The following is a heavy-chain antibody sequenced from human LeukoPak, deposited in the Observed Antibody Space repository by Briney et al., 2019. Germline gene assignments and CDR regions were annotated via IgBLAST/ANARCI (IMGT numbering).Heavy chain of an antibody. J-gene: IGHJ6*02. CDR1: GGSVSSSY. V-gene: IGHV4-59*02. Sequence: SETLSLTCTVSGGSVSSSYWSWIRQPPGKGLEWIGHIYYSGTTSGNTNYNPSLKSRVTISIDTAKNQFSLQVRSVTAADTAVYHCAGGSGRHYYYGVDVWGQGTTVAVSS. CDR3: AGGSGRHYYYGVDV. CDR2: IYYSGTTSGNT. D-gene: IGHD7-27*01.